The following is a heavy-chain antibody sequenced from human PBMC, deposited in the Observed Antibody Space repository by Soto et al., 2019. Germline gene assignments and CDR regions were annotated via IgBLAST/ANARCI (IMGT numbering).Heavy chain of an antibody. V-gene: IGHV1-69*13. D-gene: IGHD1-20*01. CDR1: GGTFSSYA. Sequence: GASVKVSCKASGGTFSSYAISWVRQAPGQGLEWMGGIIPIFGTANYAQKFQGRVTITADESTSTAYMELSSLRSEDTAVYYCARGGYNWSPFDYWGQGTLVTVSS. J-gene: IGHJ4*02. CDR2: IIPIFGTA. CDR3: ARGGYNWSPFDY.